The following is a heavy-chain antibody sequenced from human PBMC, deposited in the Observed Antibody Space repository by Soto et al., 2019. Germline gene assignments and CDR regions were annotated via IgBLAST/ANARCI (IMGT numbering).Heavy chain of an antibody. D-gene: IGHD5-18*01. CDR2: MNPNSGNT. CDR3: ACCVYYYYGMDV. V-gene: IGHV1-8*01. CDR1: GYTFTSYD. Sequence: QVQLVQSGAEVKKPGASVKVSCKASGYTFTSYDINWVRQATGQGLEWMGWMNPNSGNTGYAQKFKGRVTMTRNTAISTAYMELSSLRSEDTAVYYCACCVYYYYGMDVWGQGTTVTVSS. J-gene: IGHJ6*02.